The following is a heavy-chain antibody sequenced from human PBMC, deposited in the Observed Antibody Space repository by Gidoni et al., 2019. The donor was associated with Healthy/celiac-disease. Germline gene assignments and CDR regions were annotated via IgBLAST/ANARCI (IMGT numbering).Heavy chain of an antibody. Sequence: QVQLVESGGGVVQPGRSLRRSCAASGSNFSSYGMHWVRQAPGKGLEWVALMWYEGGYKYYADSVKGRFTISRDNSRNMLYLQLNSLRAEDTAVYYCARADCSVSCYQFDYWGQGTLVTVSS. J-gene: IGHJ4*02. CDR1: GSNFSSYG. CDR2: MWYEGGYK. CDR3: ARADCSVSCYQFDY. V-gene: IGHV3-33*01. D-gene: IGHD2-2*01.